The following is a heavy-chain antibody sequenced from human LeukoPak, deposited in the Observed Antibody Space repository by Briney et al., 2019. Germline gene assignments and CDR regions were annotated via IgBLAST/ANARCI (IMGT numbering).Heavy chain of an antibody. Sequence: SETLSLTCAVYGGSFSGYYWSWIRQPPGKGLEWIGEINHSGSTNYNPSLKSRVTISVDTSKNQFSLKLSSVTAADTAVYYCARGKNCGGDCYHFDYWGQGTLVTVSS. D-gene: IGHD2-21*02. CDR1: GGSFSGYY. CDR2: INHSGST. J-gene: IGHJ4*02. CDR3: ARGKNCGGDCYHFDY. V-gene: IGHV4-34*01.